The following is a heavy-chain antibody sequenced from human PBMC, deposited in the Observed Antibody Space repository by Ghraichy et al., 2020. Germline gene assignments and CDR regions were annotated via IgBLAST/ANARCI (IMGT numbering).Heavy chain of an antibody. J-gene: IGHJ3*02. Sequence: SETLSLTCTVSGGSISSYYWSWIRQPAGKGLEWIGRIYTSGSTNYNPSLKSRVTMSVDTSKNQFSLKLSSVTAADTAVYYCARDSYYYDSSGNDAFDIWGQGTMVTVSS. CDR2: IYTSGST. CDR3: ARDSYYYDSSGNDAFDI. D-gene: IGHD3-22*01. V-gene: IGHV4-4*07. CDR1: GGSISSYY.